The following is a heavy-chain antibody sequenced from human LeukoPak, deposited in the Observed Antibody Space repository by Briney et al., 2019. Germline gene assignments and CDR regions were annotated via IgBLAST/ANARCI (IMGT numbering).Heavy chain of an antibody. CDR2: IYTSGST. CDR3: ARGAVNYYDSSGYDY. J-gene: IGHJ4*02. D-gene: IGHD3-22*01. V-gene: IGHV4-4*07. CDR1: GGSISSYY. Sequence: SETLSLTCTVSGGSISSYYWSWIRQPAGKGLEWIGRIYTSGSTNYNPSLKSRVTMSVDTYKNQFSLKLSSVAAADTAVYYWARGAVNYYDSSGYDYWGQGTLVTVSS.